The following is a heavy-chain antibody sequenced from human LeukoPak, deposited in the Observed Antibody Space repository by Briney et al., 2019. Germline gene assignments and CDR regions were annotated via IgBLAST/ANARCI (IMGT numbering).Heavy chain of an antibody. CDR2: ISSSSSTI. J-gene: IGHJ3*02. CDR3: ARELVDTAMVTVNAFDI. D-gene: IGHD5-18*01. V-gene: IGHV3-48*01. Sequence: GVSLRLSCAASGFTFSSYSMNWVRQAPGEGLVWASYISSSSSTIYYADSVKGRFTISRDNAKNSLYLQMNSLRAEDTAVYYCARELVDTAMVTVNAFDIWGQGTMVTVSS. CDR1: GFTFSSYS.